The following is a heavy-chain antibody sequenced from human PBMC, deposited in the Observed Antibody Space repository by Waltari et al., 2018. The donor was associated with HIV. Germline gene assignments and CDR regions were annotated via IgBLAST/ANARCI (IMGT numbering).Heavy chain of an antibody. CDR3: ATHGDFAPYSYFDL. V-gene: IGHV3-23*01. Sequence: EVQLLESGGGLVQPGGSLRLSCAASGFTFSSYAMTWVRQAPGKGLEWVSAISGSGGSTYYADSVKGRFTISRDNSKNTLYLQMNSLRAEDTAVYYCATHGDFAPYSYFDLWGRGTLVTVSS. CDR1: GFTFSSYA. J-gene: IGHJ2*01. CDR2: ISGSGGST. D-gene: IGHD2-21*02.